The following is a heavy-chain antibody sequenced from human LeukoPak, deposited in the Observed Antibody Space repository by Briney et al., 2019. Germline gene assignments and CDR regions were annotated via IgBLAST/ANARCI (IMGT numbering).Heavy chain of an antibody. CDR3: ARDVRYYDSSGYYSGGFDY. V-gene: IGHV3-48*01. CDR2: ISSSSSTI. Sequence: GGSLRLSCAASGFTFSSYSMNWVRQAPGKGLEWVSYISSSSSTIYYADPVKGRFTISRDNAKNSLYLQMNSLRAEDTAVYYCARDVRYYDSSGYYSGGFDYWGQGTLVTVSS. CDR1: GFTFSSYS. J-gene: IGHJ4*02. D-gene: IGHD3-22*01.